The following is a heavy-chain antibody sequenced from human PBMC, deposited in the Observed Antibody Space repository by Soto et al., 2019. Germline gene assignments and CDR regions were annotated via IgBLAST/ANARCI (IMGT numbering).Heavy chain of an antibody. CDR3: INERNYYASTGYYQSDY. CDR1: GFTFSNAW. V-gene: IGHV3-15*01. CDR2: IKSKTGGGTT. J-gene: IGHJ4*02. D-gene: IGHD3-22*01. Sequence: GGSLRLSCAASGFTFSNAWMTWVRQAPGKGLEWVGRIKSKTGGGTTDFAAPVKGRFTISRDDSKNTFYLQMNSLKTEDTAVYYCINERNYYASTGYYQSDYWGQGTRVTVSS.